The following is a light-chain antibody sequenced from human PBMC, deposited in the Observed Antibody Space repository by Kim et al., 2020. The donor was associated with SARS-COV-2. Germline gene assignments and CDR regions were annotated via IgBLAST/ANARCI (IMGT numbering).Light chain of an antibody. CDR3: QVGDSSSGHSVV. V-gene: IGLV3-21*04. Sequence: PGETERIKWGGKKIGGKSVLWCQQRPGQAAVVVIHYDNDRPSGIPERFSGSNSGNTATLTISRVGAGDEADYSCQVGDSSSGHSVVFGGGTQLTVL. CDR1: KIGGKS. J-gene: IGLJ2*01. CDR2: YDN.